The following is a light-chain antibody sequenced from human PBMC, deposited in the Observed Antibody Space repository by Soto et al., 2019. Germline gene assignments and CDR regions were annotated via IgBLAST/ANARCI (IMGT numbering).Light chain of an antibody. CDR2: DVS. Sequence: QSALTQPASVSGSPGQSITISCPGTSSDVGGYKYVSWYQHYPVKAPKLMIYDVSYRPSGVSNRFSGSKSGNTASLTISGLQPEDEADYYCSSYTSSSTLVFGTGTKVTVL. CDR1: SSDVGGYKY. V-gene: IGLV2-14*03. CDR3: SSYTSSSTLV. J-gene: IGLJ1*01.